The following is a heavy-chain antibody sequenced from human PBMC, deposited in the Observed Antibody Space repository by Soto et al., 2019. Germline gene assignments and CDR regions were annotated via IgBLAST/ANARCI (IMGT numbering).Heavy chain of an antibody. V-gene: IGHV1-18*01. Sequence: QVQLVQSGAEGKKPGASVKVSCTASGYTFTSYGISWVRQAPGQGLEWMGWISAYNGNTNYAQKLQCRDTMTTDTSTSTAYMELRSLRSDDTAVYYCARGRQRRGYYYYYGMDVWRQGTTVTVSS. CDR1: GYTFTSYG. D-gene: IGHD3-10*01. CDR3: ARGRQRRGYYYYYGMDV. J-gene: IGHJ6*02. CDR2: ISAYNGNT.